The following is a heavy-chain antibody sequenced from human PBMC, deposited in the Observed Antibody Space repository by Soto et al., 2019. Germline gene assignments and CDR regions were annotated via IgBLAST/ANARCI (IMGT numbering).Heavy chain of an antibody. CDR2: IIPIFGTA. D-gene: IGHD6-13*01. CDR3: ARDSGSSSWSFDY. CDR1: GGTFSSYA. V-gene: IGHV1-69*13. J-gene: IGHJ4*02. Sequence: ASVKVSCKASGGTFSSYAISWVRQAPGQGLEWMGGIIPIFGTANYAQKFQGRVTITADESTSTAYMELSSLRPEDTAVYYCARDSGSSSWSFDYWGQGTLVTVS.